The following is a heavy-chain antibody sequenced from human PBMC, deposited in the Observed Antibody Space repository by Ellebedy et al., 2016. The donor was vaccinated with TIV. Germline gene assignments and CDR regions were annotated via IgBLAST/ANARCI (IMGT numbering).Heavy chain of an antibody. J-gene: IGHJ2*01. CDR3: ARLKQSRDRSHWFFDL. V-gene: IGHV4-4*07. CDR2: IFMSGST. CDR1: GGSFSSYY. Sequence: SETLSLTXTVSGGSFSSYYWSWIRQSAGKGLEWIGRIFMSGSTTYNPSLKSRVTMSVDTSKNQFSLKLSSVTAADTAVYFCARLKQSRDRSHWFFDLWGRGTLVTVSS. D-gene: IGHD1-14*01.